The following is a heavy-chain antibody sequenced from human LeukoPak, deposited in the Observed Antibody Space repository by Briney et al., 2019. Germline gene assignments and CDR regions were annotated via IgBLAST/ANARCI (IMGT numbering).Heavy chain of an antibody. D-gene: IGHD5-12*01. V-gene: IGHV3-9*01. Sequence: PGGSLRLSCAASGFTFDDYAMHWVRQAPGRGLEWVSGISWNSGSIGYADSVKGRFTISRDNAKNSLYLQMNSLRAEDTAVYYCATTHSGYDGYWGQGTLVTVSS. J-gene: IGHJ4*02. CDR3: ATTHSGYDGY. CDR2: ISWNSGSI. CDR1: GFTFDDYA.